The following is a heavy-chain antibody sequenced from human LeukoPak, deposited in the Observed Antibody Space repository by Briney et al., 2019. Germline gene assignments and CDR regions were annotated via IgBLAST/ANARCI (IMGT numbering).Heavy chain of an antibody. J-gene: IGHJ5*01. CDR1: GYIFTSYD. Sequence: ASVKVSCKASGYIFTSYDINWVRQATGQGLEWMGWMNPYSGNTGYAQKFQGRLTITRNTSISSAYMELTSLRSDDTAVYYCAGGRSSGWHGFDSWGQGTLVTVSS. CDR2: MNPYSGNT. CDR3: AGGRSSGWHGFDS. V-gene: IGHV1-8*01. D-gene: IGHD6-19*01.